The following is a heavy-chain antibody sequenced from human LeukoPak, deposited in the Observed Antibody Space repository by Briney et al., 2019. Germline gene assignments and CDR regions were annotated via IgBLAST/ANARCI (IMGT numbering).Heavy chain of an antibody. CDR1: GYSFTNYR. J-gene: IGHJ6*03. Sequence: GESLKISCKGSGYSFTNYRIGWVRQMPGKGLEWMGIIYPGDSDTRYSPSFQGQVTISADKSISTAYLQWSSLKASDTAIYYCARRGFGATIGYYYMDVWGKGTTVTVSS. CDR3: ARRGFGATIGYYYMDV. CDR2: IYPGDSDT. D-gene: IGHD1-26*01. V-gene: IGHV5-51*01.